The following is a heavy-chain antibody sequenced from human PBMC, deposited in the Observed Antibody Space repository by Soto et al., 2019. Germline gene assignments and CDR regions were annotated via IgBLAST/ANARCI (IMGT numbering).Heavy chain of an antibody. CDR1: GFTFNSYW. CDR3: XXXXXXYYGVDV. Sequence: EVQLVESGGGLVQPGGSLRLYCAASGFTFNSYWMHWVRQAPGKXLLWVSRINGDGGTTNYADSVKGRFTISRDNAMNXXXXXXXXXXXXXXXXXXXXXXXXXYYGVDVWGQGTTVTVSS. J-gene: IGHJ6*02. V-gene: IGHV3-74*01. CDR2: INGDGGTT.